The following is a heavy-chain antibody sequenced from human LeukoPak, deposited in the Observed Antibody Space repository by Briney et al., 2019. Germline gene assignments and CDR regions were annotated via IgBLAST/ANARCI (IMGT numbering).Heavy chain of an antibody. CDR3: AREWSRFTPPDY. CDR2: ISSSSSYI. CDR1: GFTFSSYS. V-gene: IGHV3-21*01. D-gene: IGHD2-8*01. Sequence: GGTLRLSCAASGFTFSSYSMNWVRQAPGKGLEWVSSISSSSSYIYYADSVKGRFTISRDNAKNSLYLQMNSLRAEDTAVYYCAREWSRFTPPDYWGQGTLVTVSS. J-gene: IGHJ4*02.